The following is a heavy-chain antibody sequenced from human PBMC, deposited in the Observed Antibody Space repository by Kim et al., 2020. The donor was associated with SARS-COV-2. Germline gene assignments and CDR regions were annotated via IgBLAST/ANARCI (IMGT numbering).Heavy chain of an antibody. CDR3: ARDLNLATVTSDAFDI. CDR1: GYTFTSYG. D-gene: IGHD4-17*01. CDR2: ISAYNGNT. V-gene: IGHV1-18*01. Sequence: ASVKVSCKASGYTFTSYGISWVRQAPGQGLEWMGWISAYNGNTNYAQKLQGRVTMTTDTSTSTAYMELRSLRSDDTAVYYCARDLNLATVTSDAFDIWGQGTMVTVSS. J-gene: IGHJ3*02.